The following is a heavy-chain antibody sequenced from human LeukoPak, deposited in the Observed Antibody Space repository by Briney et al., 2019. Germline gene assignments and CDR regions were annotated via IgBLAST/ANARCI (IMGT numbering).Heavy chain of an antibody. J-gene: IGHJ4*02. CDR3: EKRGVVVRVVLVGFHKEAYYFDS. Sequence: GSLRLSCAVSGITLSNYGMSWVRQAPGKGLEWVAGVSDSGGRTNYADSVKGRFTISRDNSRNTLYLQMNSLRAEDTAVYFCEKRGVVVRVVLVGFHKEAYYFDSWGQGALVTVSS. V-gene: IGHV3-23*01. D-gene: IGHD3-10*01. CDR2: VSDSGGRT. CDR1: GITLSNYG.